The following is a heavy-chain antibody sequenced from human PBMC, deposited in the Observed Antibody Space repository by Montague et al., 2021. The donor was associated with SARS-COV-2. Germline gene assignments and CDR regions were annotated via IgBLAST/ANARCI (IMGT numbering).Heavy chain of an antibody. V-gene: IGHV4-59*12. Sequence: SETLSLTCTVSGVSISSYYWSWIQQPPGKGLEWIGYIYYSGSTNYNPSLKSRVTISVDTSKNQFSLKLSSVTAADTAVYYCARLAVGNCTDGVCYTAFDYWGQGTLVTVSS. D-gene: IGHD2-8*01. CDR2: IYYSGST. CDR1: GVSISSYY. CDR3: ARLAVGNCTDGVCYTAFDY. J-gene: IGHJ4*02.